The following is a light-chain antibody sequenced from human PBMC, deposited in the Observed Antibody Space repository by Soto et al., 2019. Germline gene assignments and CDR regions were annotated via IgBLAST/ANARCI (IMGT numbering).Light chain of an antibody. Sequence: DIQMTQSPSSLSASVGDRVTITCQASHDITSYLNWYQHKPGKAPKLLLYDASMLEAGVPSRFSGRGAGTDFTFTISSLQPEDVATYYCQKCDYLPIFGPGTTVDFK. V-gene: IGKV1-33*01. CDR2: DAS. J-gene: IGKJ3*01. CDR1: HDITSY. CDR3: QKCDYLPI.